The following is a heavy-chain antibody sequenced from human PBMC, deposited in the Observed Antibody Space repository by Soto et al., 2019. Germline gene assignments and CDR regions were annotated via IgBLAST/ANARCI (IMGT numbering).Heavy chain of an antibody. V-gene: IGHV3-53*01. J-gene: IGHJ4*02. D-gene: IGHD3-10*01. Sequence: EVQLVESGGGLIQPGGSLRLSCAASGFTVSSNYMSWVRQAPGKGLEWVSVIYSGGSTYYADSVKGRFTISRDNSKNTLYLQMNSLRAEDTAVYYCAKAVVRGVIRNYFDYWGQGTLVTVSS. CDR1: GFTVSSNY. CDR2: IYSGGST. CDR3: AKAVVRGVIRNYFDY.